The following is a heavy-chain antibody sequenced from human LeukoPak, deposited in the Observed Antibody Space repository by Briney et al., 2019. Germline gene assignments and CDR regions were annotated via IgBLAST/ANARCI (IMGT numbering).Heavy chain of an antibody. CDR3: ASPGHYTIFGVVGDTGAFDI. D-gene: IGHD3-3*01. Sequence: VASVKVSCKASGYTFTGYYMHWVRQAPGQGLEWMGWINPNSGGTNYAQKFQGRVTMTRDTSISTAYMELSRLRSDDTAVYYCASPGHYTIFGVVGDTGAFDIWGQGTMVTVSS. CDR1: GYTFTGYY. CDR2: INPNSGGT. V-gene: IGHV1-2*02. J-gene: IGHJ3*02.